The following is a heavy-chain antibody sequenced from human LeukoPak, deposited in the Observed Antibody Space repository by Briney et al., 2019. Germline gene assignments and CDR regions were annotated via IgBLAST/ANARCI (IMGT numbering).Heavy chain of an antibody. Sequence: SETLSLTCTVSGGSISSSSYYWGWIHQPPGKGLEWIGSIYYSGSTYYNPSLKSRVTISVDTSKNQFSLKLSSVTAADTAVYYCARDVGYGDYGNWFDPWGQGTLVTVSS. CDR1: GGSISSSSYY. D-gene: IGHD4-17*01. CDR3: ARDVGYGDYGNWFDP. V-gene: IGHV4-39*07. J-gene: IGHJ5*02. CDR2: IYYSGST.